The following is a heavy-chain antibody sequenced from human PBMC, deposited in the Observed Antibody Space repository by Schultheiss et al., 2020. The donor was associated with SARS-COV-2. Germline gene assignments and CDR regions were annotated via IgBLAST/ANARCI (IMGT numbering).Heavy chain of an antibody. CDR3: ARDGALEGSDY. D-gene: IGHD1-1*01. V-gene: IGHV3-21*01. J-gene: IGHJ4*02. CDR2: VSSSSGYI. Sequence: GESLKISCAASGFTFSDYSMNWVRQAPGKGLEWVSSVSSSSGYIYYADSVKGRFTISRDNTKNALYLQMNSLRAEDTALYYCARDGALEGSDYWGQGTLVTVSS. CDR1: GFTFSDYS.